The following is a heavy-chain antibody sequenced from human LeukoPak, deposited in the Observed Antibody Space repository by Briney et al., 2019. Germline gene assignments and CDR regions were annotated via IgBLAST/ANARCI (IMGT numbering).Heavy chain of an antibody. J-gene: IGHJ3*02. CDR2: IYYSGST. Sequence: SETLSLTCTVSGGSISSYYWSWIRQPPGKGLELIGYIYYSGSTNYNPSLKSRVTISVDISKNQFSLKLSSVTAADTAVCYCATSKGGYNWIYGAFDIWGQGTMVTVSS. V-gene: IGHV4-59*01. D-gene: IGHD1-7*01. CDR1: GGSISSYY. CDR3: ATSKGGYNWIYGAFDI.